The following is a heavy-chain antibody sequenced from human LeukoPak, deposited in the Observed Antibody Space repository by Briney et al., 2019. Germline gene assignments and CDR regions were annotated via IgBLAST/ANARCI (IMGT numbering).Heavy chain of an antibody. Sequence: SETLSLTCAVYGGSFSGYYWSWIRQPPGKGLEWIGEINHSGSTNYNPSLKSRVTISVDTSKNQFSLKLSSVTAADTAVYYCARQLTGESNAVDYWGQGTLVTVSS. CDR2: INHSGST. J-gene: IGHJ4*02. V-gene: IGHV4-34*01. D-gene: IGHD3-9*01. CDR3: ARQLTGESNAVDY. CDR1: GGSFSGYY.